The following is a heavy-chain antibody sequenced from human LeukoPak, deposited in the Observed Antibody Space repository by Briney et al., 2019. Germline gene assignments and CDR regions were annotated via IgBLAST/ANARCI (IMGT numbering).Heavy chain of an antibody. V-gene: IGHV3-23*01. CDR1: GFTFHIYA. D-gene: IGHD1-20*01. J-gene: IGHJ4*02. CDR2: IGANGVST. CDR3: AISYNWNVVDS. Sequence: PGGSLRLSCAASGFTFHIYAMSWVRQAPGKGLEWVSSIGANGVSTYYTDSVKGRFTNSRDNSKNILYLQMNSLRAEDTAVYYCAISYNWNVVDSWGQGTLVTVSS.